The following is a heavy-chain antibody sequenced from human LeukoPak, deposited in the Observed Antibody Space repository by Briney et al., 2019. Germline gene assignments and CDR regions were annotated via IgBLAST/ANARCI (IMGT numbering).Heavy chain of an antibody. J-gene: IGHJ6*03. V-gene: IGHV3-20*01. CDR1: GFTFDDYG. D-gene: IGHD2-15*01. CDR2: INWNGGST. Sequence: GGSLRLSCAASGFTFDDYGMSWVRQAPGKGLEWVSGINWNGGSTGYADSVKGRFTISRDNAKNSLYLQMNSLRAEDTALYHCARAGSRGYYYYMDVWGKGTTVTVSS. CDR3: ARAGSRGYYYYMDV.